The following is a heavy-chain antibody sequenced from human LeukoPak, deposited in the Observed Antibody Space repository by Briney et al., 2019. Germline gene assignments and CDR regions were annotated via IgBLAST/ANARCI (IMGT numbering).Heavy chain of an antibody. V-gene: IGHV4-34*01. CDR3: ARGSSVYSISYRTDY. J-gene: IGHJ4*02. D-gene: IGHD6-6*01. CDR1: GGSFSGYY. Sequence: SETLSLTCAVYGGSFSGYYWSWIRQPPGKGLEWIGEINHSGSTNYNPSLKSRVTISVDTSKNQFSLKLSSVTAADTAVYYCARGSSVYSISYRTDYWGQGTLVTVSS. CDR2: INHSGST.